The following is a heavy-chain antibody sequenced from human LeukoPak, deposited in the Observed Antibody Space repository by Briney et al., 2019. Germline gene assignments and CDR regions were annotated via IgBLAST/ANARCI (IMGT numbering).Heavy chain of an antibody. CDR1: GGSVSSGSYY. CDR2: IYYSGST. J-gene: IGHJ4*02. V-gene: IGHV4-61*01. CDR3: VREDGTRFDY. Sequence: PSETLSLTCTVSGGSVSSGSYYWSWIRQPPGKGLEWIGYIYYSGSTNYNPSLKSRVTISVDTSKNQFSLKLSSVTAADTAVYYCVREDGTRFDYWGQGTLVTVSS. D-gene: IGHD2-2*01.